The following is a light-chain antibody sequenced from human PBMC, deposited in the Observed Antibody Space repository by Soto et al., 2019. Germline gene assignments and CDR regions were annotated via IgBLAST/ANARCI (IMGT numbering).Light chain of an antibody. CDR3: HQYDSWT. CDR1: QSFNSIY. J-gene: IGKJ1*01. Sequence: EIVLTQSPCTLSLSPGERATLSCRASQSFNSIYLAWYQQKPGQAPRLLIYGASSRATGIPDRFSGSGSGTDFTLTISRLEPEDSAVYYCHQYDSWTFGQGTKGDIK. V-gene: IGKV3-20*01. CDR2: GAS.